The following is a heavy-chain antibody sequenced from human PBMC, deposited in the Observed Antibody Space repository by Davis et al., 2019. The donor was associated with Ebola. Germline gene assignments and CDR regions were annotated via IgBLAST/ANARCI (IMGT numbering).Heavy chain of an antibody. CDR2: IYYSGST. D-gene: IGHD2-21*02. CDR1: GGSISSSSYY. V-gene: IGHV4-39*01. J-gene: IGHJ4*02. CDR3: ARHLGDLIDY. Sequence: MPGGSLRLSCTVSGGSISSSSYYWGWIRQPPGKGLEWIGSIYYSGSTYYNPSLKCRVTISVDTSKNQFSLKLSSVTAADTAVYYCARHLGDLIDYWGQGTLVTVSS.